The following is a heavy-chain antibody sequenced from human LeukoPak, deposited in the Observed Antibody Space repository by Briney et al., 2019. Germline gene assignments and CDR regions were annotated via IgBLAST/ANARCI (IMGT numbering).Heavy chain of an antibody. J-gene: IGHJ6*03. V-gene: IGHV1-8*01. D-gene: IGHD6-6*01. CDR1: GYTFTSYD. CDR3: ARGLPAYSSSPHYYYYMDV. Sequence: ASVKVSCKASGYTFTSYDINWVRQATGQRLEWMGWMNPNSGNTGYAQKFQGRVTMTRNTSISTAYMELSSLRSEDTAVYYCARGLPAYSSSPHYYYYMDVWGKGTTVSVSS. CDR2: MNPNSGNT.